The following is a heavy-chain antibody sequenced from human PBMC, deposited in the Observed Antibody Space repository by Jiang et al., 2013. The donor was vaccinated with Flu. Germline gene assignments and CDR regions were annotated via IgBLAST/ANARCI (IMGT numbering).Heavy chain of an antibody. CDR1: GGSISDSNYY. Sequence: GPGLVKPSETLSLTCTVSGGSISDSNYYWGWIRQPPGKGLEWIGSIYYGGSTYYNPSLKSRVTISVDTSRNQFSLNLFSVTASDAAVYYCARREYYYGSGSYDFDYWGQGTLVTVSS. J-gene: IGHJ4*02. CDR3: ARREYYYGSGSYDFDY. D-gene: IGHD3-10*01. CDR2: IYYGGST. V-gene: IGHV4-39*01.